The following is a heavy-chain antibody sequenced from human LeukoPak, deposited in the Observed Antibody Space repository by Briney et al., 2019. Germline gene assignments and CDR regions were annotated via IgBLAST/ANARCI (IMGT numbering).Heavy chain of an antibody. CDR1: GYSFTNYW. Sequence: GESLKISCKGSGYSFTNYWIGWVRQMPGKGLEWMGIIYPGDSDTRYSPSFQGQVTISADKSINTAYLQWSSLEALDTAIYYCARHVGCSHSGCYHFDYWGLGTLVTVSS. CDR2: IYPGDSDT. CDR3: ARHVGCSHSGCYHFDY. V-gene: IGHV5-51*01. J-gene: IGHJ4*02. D-gene: IGHD2-15*01.